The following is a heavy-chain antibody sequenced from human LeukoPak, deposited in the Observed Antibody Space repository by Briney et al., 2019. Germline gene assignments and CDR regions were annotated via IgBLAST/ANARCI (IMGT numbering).Heavy chain of an antibody. CDR1: GGTFSSYA. CDR2: IIPIFGTA. V-gene: IGHV1-69*05. D-gene: IGHD6-25*01. CDR3: ARDLKYSSAPDVDKTFDP. J-gene: IGHJ5*02. Sequence: SVKVSCKASGGTFSSYAISWVRQAPGQGLEWMGGIIPIFGTANYAQKFQGRVTITTDESTSTAYMELSSLRSEDTAVYYCARDLKYSSAPDVDKTFDPWGQGTLVTVSS.